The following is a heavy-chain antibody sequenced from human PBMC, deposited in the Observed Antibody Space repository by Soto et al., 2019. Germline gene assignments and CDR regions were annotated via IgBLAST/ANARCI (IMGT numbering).Heavy chain of an antibody. Sequence: SETLSLTCAVYGGSFSGYYWSWIRQPPGKGLEWIGEINHSGSTNYNPSLKSRVTISVDTSKNQFSLKLSSVTATDTAVYYWARGLGRARYSSSSIVEDYWGQGTLVTVSS. V-gene: IGHV4-34*01. CDR1: GGSFSGYY. CDR3: ARGLGRARYSSSSIVEDY. J-gene: IGHJ4*02. CDR2: INHSGST. D-gene: IGHD6-6*01.